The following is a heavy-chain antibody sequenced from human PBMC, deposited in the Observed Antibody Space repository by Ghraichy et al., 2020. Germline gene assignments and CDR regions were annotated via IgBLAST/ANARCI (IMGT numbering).Heavy chain of an antibody. D-gene: IGHD6-19*01. CDR3: VRSTGGSGWYNWFDP. V-gene: IGHV4-59*01. CDR2: IYYSGST. J-gene: IGHJ5*02. Sequence: SETLSLTCTVSGGSISSYYWSWIRQPPGKGLEWIGYIYYSGSTNYNPSLKSRVTISVDTSKNQFSLKLSSVTAADTAVYYCVRSTGGSGWYNWFDPWGQGTLVTVSS. CDR1: GGSISSYY.